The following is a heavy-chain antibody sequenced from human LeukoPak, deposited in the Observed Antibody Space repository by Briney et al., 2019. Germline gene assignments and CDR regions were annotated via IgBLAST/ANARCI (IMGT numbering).Heavy chain of an antibody. J-gene: IGHJ4*02. CDR2: IIPIFGTA. D-gene: IGHD2/OR15-2a*01. V-gene: IGHV1-69*01. Sequence: ASVKVSCKASGGTFSSYAISWVRQAPGQGLEWMGGIIPIFGTANYAQKFQGRVTITADESTSTAYMELSSLRSEDAAVYYCARDQGVSSGVLPSDWGQGTLVTVSS. CDR1: GGTFSSYA. CDR3: ARDQGVSSGVLPSD.